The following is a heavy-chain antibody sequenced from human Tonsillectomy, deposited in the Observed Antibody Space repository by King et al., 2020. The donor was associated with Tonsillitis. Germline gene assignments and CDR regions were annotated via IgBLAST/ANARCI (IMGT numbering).Heavy chain of an antibody. CDR2: ISYDGSNK. CDR3: ARDFRENAFDI. Sequence: HVQLVESGGGVVQPGRSLRLSCAASGFTFSSYAMHWVRQAPGKGLEWVAVISYDGSNKYYADSVKGRFTISRDNSKNTLYLQMNSLRAEDTAVYYCARDFRENAFDIWGQGTMVTVSS. CDR1: GFTFSSYA. V-gene: IGHV3-30-3*01. J-gene: IGHJ3*02.